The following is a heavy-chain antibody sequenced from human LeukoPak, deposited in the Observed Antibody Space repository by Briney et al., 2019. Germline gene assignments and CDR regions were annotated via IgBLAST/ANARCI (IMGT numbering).Heavy chain of an antibody. CDR1: GYTFTSYD. V-gene: IGHV1-8*01. CDR3: ARGGIAADAYYFDY. D-gene: IGHD6-13*01. Sequence: ASVKVSCKASGYTFTSYDINWVRQATGQGLEWMGWMNPNSGNTGYAQKFQGRVTMTRNTSISTAYMELSSLRSEDTAVYYCARGGIAADAYYFDYWGQGTLVTVSS. J-gene: IGHJ4*02. CDR2: MNPNSGNT.